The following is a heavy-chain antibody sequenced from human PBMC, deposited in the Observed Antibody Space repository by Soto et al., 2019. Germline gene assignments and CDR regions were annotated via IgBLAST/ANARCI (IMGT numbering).Heavy chain of an antibody. V-gene: IGHV3-23*01. CDR2: IGGSGAST. CDR3: ASYSSSIEYYYYYYYMDV. CDR1: GFTFSNYA. Sequence: GGSLRLSCAASGFTFSNYAMNWVRQAPGKGLEWVSSIGGSGASTYYADSVKGRFTISRDDSKNTLHLQLSSLRAEDTAVYYCASYSSSIEYYYYYYYMDVWGKGTTVTVSS. D-gene: IGHD6-6*01. J-gene: IGHJ6*03.